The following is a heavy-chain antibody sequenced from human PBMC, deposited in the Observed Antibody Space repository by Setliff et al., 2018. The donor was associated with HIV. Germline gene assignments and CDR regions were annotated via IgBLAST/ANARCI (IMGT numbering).Heavy chain of an antibody. V-gene: IGHV3-74*01. CDR2: INSDGSVT. J-gene: IGHJ6*03. Sequence: GGSLRLSCAASGFTFSTYWMHWVRQSPGKGLVWVSRINSDGSVTNYADSVKGRFTISRDNAKNTLYLQMNSLRDDDTAVYYCARESGYTGGWGYGATYNYYMDVWGKGTTVTVSS. CDR1: GFTFSTYW. CDR3: ARESGYTGGWGYGATYNYYMDV. D-gene: IGHD6-19*01.